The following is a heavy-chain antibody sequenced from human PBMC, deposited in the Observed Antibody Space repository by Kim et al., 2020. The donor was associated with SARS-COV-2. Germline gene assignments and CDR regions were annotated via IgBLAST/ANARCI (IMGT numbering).Heavy chain of an antibody. CDR3: ARPNGITGTRPDY. CDR2: ISSSSSYI. Sequence: GGSLRLSCAASGFTFSSYSMNWVRQAPGKGLEWVSSISSSSSYIYYADSVKGRFTISRDNAKNSLYLQMNSLRAEDTAVYYCARPNGITGTRPDYWGQGTLVTVSS. J-gene: IGHJ4*02. D-gene: IGHD1-20*01. V-gene: IGHV3-21*01. CDR1: GFTFSSYS.